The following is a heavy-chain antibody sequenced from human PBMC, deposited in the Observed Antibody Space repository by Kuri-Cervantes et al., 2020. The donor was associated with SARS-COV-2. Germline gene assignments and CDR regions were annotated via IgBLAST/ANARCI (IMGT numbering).Heavy chain of an antibody. CDR3: ARVLKTTVTTSQFDP. D-gene: IGHD4-17*01. V-gene: IGHV4-30-4*01. CDR1: GGSISSGDYY. CDR2: IYYSGST. Sequence: LRLSCTVSGGSISSGDYYWSWIRQPPGKGLEWIGYIYYSGSTYYNPSLKSRVTISVDTSKNQFSLKLSSVTAADTAVYYCARVLKTTVTTSQFDPWGQGTLVTVSS. J-gene: IGHJ5*02.